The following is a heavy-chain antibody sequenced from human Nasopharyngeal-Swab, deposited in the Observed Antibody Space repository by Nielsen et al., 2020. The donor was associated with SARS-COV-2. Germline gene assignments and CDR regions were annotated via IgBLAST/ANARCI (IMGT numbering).Heavy chain of an antibody. CDR3: AGNHDNTF. D-gene: IGHD3-22*01. J-gene: IGHJ4*02. CDR2: IKQDGSEQ. Sequence: GESLKISCVASGFTLSTYAMTWVRQAPGKGLEWVANIKQDGSEQFYVDSVKGRFTISRDNARNSLFLQMDSLRVEDTAIYYCAGNHDNTFWGQGNLVAVS. CDR1: GFTLSTYA. V-gene: IGHV3-7*03.